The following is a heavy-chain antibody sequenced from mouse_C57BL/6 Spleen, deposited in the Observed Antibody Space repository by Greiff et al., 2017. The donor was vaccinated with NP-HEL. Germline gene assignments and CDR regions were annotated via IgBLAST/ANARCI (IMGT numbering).Heavy chain of an antibody. CDR2: IYPGSGST. D-gene: IGHD1-1*01. J-gene: IGHJ4*01. CDR1: GYTFTSYW. Sequence: QVQLQQSGAELVKPVASVKMSCKASGYTFTSYWITWVKQRPGQGLEWIGDIYPGSGSTNYNEKFKSKATLTVDTSSSTAYMQLSSLTSEDSAVYYCARRDYGGSDYYAMDYWGQGTSVTVSS. CDR3: ARRDYGGSDYYAMDY. V-gene: IGHV1-55*01.